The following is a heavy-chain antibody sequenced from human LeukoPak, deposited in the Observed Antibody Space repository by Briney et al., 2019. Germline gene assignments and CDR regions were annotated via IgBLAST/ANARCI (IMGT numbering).Heavy chain of an antibody. CDR2: IRFDGTIK. V-gene: IGHV3-30*02. CDR3: ARGGYHAYYFDS. J-gene: IGHJ4*02. D-gene: IGHD5-18*01. CDR1: GYTFSSYG. Sequence: GGSLKLSCAASGYTFSSYGMHWVRQAPGKGLERVAFIRFDGTIKDYADSVKGRFTISRDNAKNTLYLQMNSLRAEDTAVYYCARGGYHAYYFDSWGQGTLVTVSS.